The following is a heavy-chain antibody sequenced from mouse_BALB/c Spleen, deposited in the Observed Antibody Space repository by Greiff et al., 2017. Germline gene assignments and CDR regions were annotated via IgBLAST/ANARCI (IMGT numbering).Heavy chain of an antibody. CDR2: IYPGDGDT. J-gene: IGHJ2*01. D-gene: IGHD3-1*01. Sequence: VQLQQSGPELVKPGASVKISCKASGYAFSSSWMNWVKQRPGQGLEWIGRIYPGDGDTNYNGKFKGKATLTADKSSSTAYMQLSSLTSVDSAVYFCARAGAARATVDYWGQGTTLTVSS. CDR3: ARAGAARATVDY. CDR1: GYAFSSSW. V-gene: IGHV1-82*01.